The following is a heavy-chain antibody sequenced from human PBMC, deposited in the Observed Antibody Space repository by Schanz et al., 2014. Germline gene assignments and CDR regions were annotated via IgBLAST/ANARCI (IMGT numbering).Heavy chain of an antibody. CDR1: GFTVSSNH. Sequence: VQLLESGGGLVQPGGSLRLSCAVSGFTVSSNHMSWVRQAPGKGLEWVSVIYSGIGAYYADSVKDRFTVSRDNSKNTVYLQMNRLRAEDTAVYYCAKQIHYDILTVTRNWGQGTLVTVSS. CDR3: AKQIHYDILTVTRN. CDR2: IYSGIGA. D-gene: IGHD3-9*01. V-gene: IGHV3-66*01. J-gene: IGHJ4*02.